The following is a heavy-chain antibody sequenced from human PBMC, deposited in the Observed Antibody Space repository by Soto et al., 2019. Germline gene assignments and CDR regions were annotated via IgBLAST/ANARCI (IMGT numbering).Heavy chain of an antibody. CDR1: GFTFSNYD. CDR3: ATGPKDMVTVFGLDY. J-gene: IGHJ4*02. V-gene: IGHV3-30*03. CDR2: VLYDGSSK. D-gene: IGHD5-18*01. Sequence: GGSLRLSCAASGFTFSNYDMHWVRQAPGKGLEWVALVLYDGSSKYYADSVKGRFTISRDNSKNTLYLQMDSLRPEDTAIYYCATGPKDMVTVFGLDYWGQGSLVTVSS.